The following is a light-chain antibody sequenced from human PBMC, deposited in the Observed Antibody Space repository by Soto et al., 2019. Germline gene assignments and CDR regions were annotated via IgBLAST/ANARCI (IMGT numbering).Light chain of an antibody. Sequence: DIQMTQSPSTLSASVGDRVTITCRASQSLNNWLAWYQQKPGKAPKLLIYEASSLLSGVPARFSVSGSGTEFTLTSSSLQPDDFADYYCQQYDSDSSTFGQGTKLDI. CDR2: EAS. V-gene: IGKV1-5*03. CDR1: QSLNNW. CDR3: QQYDSDSST. J-gene: IGKJ2*01.